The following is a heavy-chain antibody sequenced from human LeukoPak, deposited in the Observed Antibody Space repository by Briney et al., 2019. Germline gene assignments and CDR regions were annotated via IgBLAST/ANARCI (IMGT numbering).Heavy chain of an antibody. Sequence: GALRLSCAASGFTFSSYSMNWVRQAPGKGLEWVSSISSSSSYIYYADSVKGRFTISRDNAKNSLYLQMNSLRAEDTAVYYCASSPGGYSSGWPFDYWGQGTLVTVSS. CDR3: ASSPGGYSSGWPFDY. D-gene: IGHD6-19*01. CDR1: GFTFSSYS. J-gene: IGHJ4*02. V-gene: IGHV3-21*01. CDR2: ISSSSSYI.